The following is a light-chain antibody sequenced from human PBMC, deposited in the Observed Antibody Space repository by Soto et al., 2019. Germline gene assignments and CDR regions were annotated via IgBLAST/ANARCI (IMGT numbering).Light chain of an antibody. V-gene: IGKV3-15*01. CDR3: QQYNNWPFT. CDR1: QSVSSS. CDR2: GAS. Sequence: LTNSPATLSLSPWERSTPSCWASQSVSSSLAWYQQKPGQAPRLLIYGASTRATGIPARFSGSGSGTEFTLTISSLQSEDFALYYCQQYNNWPFTFGQGTRLEI. J-gene: IGKJ5*01.